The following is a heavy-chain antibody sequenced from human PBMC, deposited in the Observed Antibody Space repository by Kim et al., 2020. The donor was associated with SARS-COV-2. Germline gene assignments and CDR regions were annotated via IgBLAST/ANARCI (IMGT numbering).Heavy chain of an antibody. CDR2: ISAYNGNT. CDR3: ARDQDTVVTQNWFDP. CDR1: GYTFTSYG. D-gene: IGHD2-15*01. Sequence: ASVKVSCKASGYTFTSYGISWVRQAPGQGLEWMGWISAYNGNTNYAQKLQGRVTMTTDTSTSTAYMELRSLRSDDTAVYYCARDQDTVVTQNWFDPWGQGTLVTVSS. J-gene: IGHJ5*02. V-gene: IGHV1-18*01.